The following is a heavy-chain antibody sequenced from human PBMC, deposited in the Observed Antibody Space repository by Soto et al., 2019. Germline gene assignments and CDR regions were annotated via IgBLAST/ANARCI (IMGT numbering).Heavy chain of an antibody. CDR1: GGTFSSYA. CDR3: ARGDSTDCSNGVCSFFYYHGMDV. J-gene: IGHJ6*02. D-gene: IGHD2-8*01. V-gene: IGHV1-69*13. Sequence: SLKVSCKDSGGTFSSYAISWVRQAPGQGLEWMGGIIPIFGTANYAQKFQGRVTITADESTSTAYMELSSLRSEDTAIYYCARGDSTDCSNGVCSFFYYHGMDVWGQGTTFTVPS. CDR2: IIPIFGTA.